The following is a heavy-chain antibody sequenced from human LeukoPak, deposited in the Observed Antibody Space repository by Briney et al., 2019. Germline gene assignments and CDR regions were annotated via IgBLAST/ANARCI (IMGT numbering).Heavy chain of an antibody. CDR3: ARVSHGSGLNRDAFDI. CDR2: ISSSGSTI. V-gene: IGHV3-48*03. D-gene: IGHD3-10*01. CDR1: GFTFSSYE. Sequence: GGSLRLSCAASGFTFSSYEMNWVRQAPGKGLEWVSYISSSGSTIYYADSVKGRFTISRDNAKNSLYLQMNSLRAEDTAVYYCARVSHGSGLNRDAFDIWGQGTMVTVSS. J-gene: IGHJ3*02.